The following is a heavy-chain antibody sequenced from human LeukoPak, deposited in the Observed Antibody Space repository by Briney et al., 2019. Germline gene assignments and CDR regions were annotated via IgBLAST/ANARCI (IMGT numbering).Heavy chain of an antibody. CDR2: IDKDGGEK. V-gene: IGHV3-7*03. CDR3: VKDSPPRYSGSPPAY. D-gene: IGHD1-26*01. J-gene: IGHJ4*02. CDR1: GFTFSSYW. Sequence: GGSLRLSCAASGFTFSSYWMSWVRQAPGKGLEWVANIDKDGGEKYYVDSVKGRFTISRDNAKNSLYLQMNSLRADDTAVYYCVKDSPPRYSGSPPAYWGQGTLVTVSS.